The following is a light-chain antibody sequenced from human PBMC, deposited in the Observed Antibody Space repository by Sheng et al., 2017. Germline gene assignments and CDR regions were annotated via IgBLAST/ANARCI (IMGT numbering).Light chain of an antibody. CDR3: LQYSDDWS. V-gene: IGKV1-5*03. J-gene: IGKJ1*01. CDR2: KAS. CDR1: RISEYG. Sequence: IQMTQSPSTLSASVGDRVTITSGPVRISEYGWPGISRNQGKPLKALIYKASNLESGVPSRFSGGGSGTQFTLTISNLQPDDFATYYCLQYSDDWSFGQGTKVENK.